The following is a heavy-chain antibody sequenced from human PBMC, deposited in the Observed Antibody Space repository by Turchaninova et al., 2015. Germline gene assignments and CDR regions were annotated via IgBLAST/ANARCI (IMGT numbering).Heavy chain of an antibody. CDR1: GSTLTASY. CDR3: ARDGDSVMVEFDY. V-gene: IGHV1-2*02. D-gene: IGHD5-18*01. Sequence: QVQLLQSGAGVKNPGASVTFTCKAAGSTLTASYMYWVRQAPGQGLECMGCIIPKTGDTSYAQKFQGRVTMTRDTSLSTIYMELSSLTSDDTAVYYCARDGDSVMVEFDYWGQGTLVTVSS. CDR2: IIPKTGDT. J-gene: IGHJ4*02.